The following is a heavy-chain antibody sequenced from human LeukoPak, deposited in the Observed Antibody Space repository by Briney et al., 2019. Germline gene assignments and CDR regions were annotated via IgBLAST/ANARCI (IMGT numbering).Heavy chain of an antibody. J-gene: IGHJ4*02. Sequence: SETLSLTCTVSGGSISSYYWSWIRQPAGKGLEWIGRIYTSGSTNYNPSLKSRVTMSVDTSKNQFSLKLSSVTAADTAVYYCARGRARGLLGSGWFIFDYWGQGTLVTVSS. CDR3: ARGRARGLLGSGWFIFDY. CDR2: IYTSGST. CDR1: GGSISSYY. V-gene: IGHV4-4*07. D-gene: IGHD6-19*01.